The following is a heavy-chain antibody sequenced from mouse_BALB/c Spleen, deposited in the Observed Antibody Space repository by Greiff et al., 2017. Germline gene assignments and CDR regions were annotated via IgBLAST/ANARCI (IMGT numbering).Heavy chain of an antibody. CDR2: IYPGNSDT. D-gene: IGHD1-1*01. Sequence: EVQLQESGTVLARPGASVKMSCKASGYSFTSYWMHWVKQRPGQGLEWIGAIYPGNSDTSYNQKFKGKAKLTAVTSASTAYMELSSLTNEDSAVYYCTRTYYGSSLYYAMDYWGQGTSVTVSS. CDR1: GYSFTSYW. V-gene: IGHV1-5*01. CDR3: TRTYYGSSLYYAMDY. J-gene: IGHJ4*01.